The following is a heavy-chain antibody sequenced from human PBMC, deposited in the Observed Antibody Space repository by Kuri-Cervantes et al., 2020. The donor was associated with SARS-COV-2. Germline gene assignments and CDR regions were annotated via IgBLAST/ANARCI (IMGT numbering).Heavy chain of an antibody. CDR1: GGSMGNYY. J-gene: IGHJ4*02. V-gene: IGHV4-59*01. D-gene: IGHD2-21*02. Sequence: GSLRLSCSVSGGSMGNYYWSWIRQPPGKGLEWMGYVYYSGNTNYDPSLRSRLTVSVDTSRNQFSLKLTSVTAADTAVYYCVRLGDHYFDSWGQGTLVTVSS. CDR2: VYYSGNT. CDR3: VRLGDHYFDS.